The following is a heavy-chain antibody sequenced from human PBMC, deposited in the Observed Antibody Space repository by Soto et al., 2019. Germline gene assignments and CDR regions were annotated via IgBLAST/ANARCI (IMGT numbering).Heavy chain of an antibody. V-gene: IGHV4-31*03. J-gene: IGHJ4*02. Sequence: SETLSLTCTVSGGSISSGGYYWSWIRQHPGKGLEWIGYIGNSGSTYYNPSLKSRVTMSVDTSENQFSLRLTSVTAADTAVYYCARDRMRGYDPYFDSWGQGTLVTVSS. CDR2: IGNSGST. CDR1: GGSISSGGYY. CDR3: ARDRMRGYDPYFDS. D-gene: IGHD5-12*01.